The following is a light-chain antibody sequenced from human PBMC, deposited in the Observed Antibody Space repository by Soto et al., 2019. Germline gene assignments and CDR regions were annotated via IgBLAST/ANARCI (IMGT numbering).Light chain of an antibody. V-gene: IGLV1-44*01. J-gene: IGLJ6*01. Sequence: QSVLTQPPSASGTPGQRVTISCSGDTSTFGTRTVNWYQQSPGAAPKLLIYGNNQRPSWVPDRVSGSKSGTSASLAIRGLQSEDDGYYVCASLDDIIKGPLFGTETKLTVL. CDR3: ASLDDIIKGPL. CDR1: TSTFGTRT. CDR2: GNN.